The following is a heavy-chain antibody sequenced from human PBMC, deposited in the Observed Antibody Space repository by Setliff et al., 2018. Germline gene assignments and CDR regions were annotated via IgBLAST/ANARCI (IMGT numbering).Heavy chain of an antibody. V-gene: IGHV5-51*01. D-gene: IGHD6-13*01. Sequence: PGESLKISCKVSGNGFTDLWIAWVRQRPGNGLEWMGIMYPEDSDTKYSPSFQGQVTFSADKSISTAYLQWSTLKASDTAMYYCARLGSSSWYNDVFDFWGPGTMVTVSS. CDR2: MYPEDSDT. J-gene: IGHJ3*01. CDR1: GNGFTDLW. CDR3: ARLGSSSWYNDVFDF.